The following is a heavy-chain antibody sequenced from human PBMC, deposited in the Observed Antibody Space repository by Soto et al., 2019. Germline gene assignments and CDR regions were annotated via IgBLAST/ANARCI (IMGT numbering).Heavy chain of an antibody. CDR2: INYNGNT. D-gene: IGHD1-7*01. Sequence: SETLSLTCTVSGDAVSNINFYLSWIRQSPGKSLEWIGFINYNGNTNYNPSLRSRVTISLNTSKNQFSLTLRYVTAADTARYFCAREFSGNYHSQYDIDVWGQGAAVTV. V-gene: IGHV4-61*01. J-gene: IGHJ6*02. CDR3: AREFSGNYHSQYDIDV. CDR1: GDAVSNINFY.